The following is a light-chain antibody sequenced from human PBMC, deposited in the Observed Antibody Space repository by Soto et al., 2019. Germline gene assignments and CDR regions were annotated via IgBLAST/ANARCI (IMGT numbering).Light chain of an antibody. CDR1: QSVSSSY. CDR3: QHYGTSAL. J-gene: IGKJ3*01. V-gene: IGKV3-20*01. CDR2: DAS. Sequence: EIVLTQSPGTLSLSPGERATLSCRASQSVSSSYLAWYQQKPGQAPRLLIYDASRATGIPDWFSGIGSGTDVTLTITRLEPEDFAVYYCQHYGTSALFGPGTKVDI.